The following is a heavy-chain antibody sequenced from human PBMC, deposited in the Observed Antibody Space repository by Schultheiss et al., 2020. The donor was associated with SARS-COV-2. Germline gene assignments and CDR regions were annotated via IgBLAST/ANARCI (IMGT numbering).Heavy chain of an antibody. Sequence: SETLSLTCTVSGGSISSYYWSWIRQPPGKGLEWIGYISYSGSTNYNPSLKSRVTISVDTSKNQFSLKLSSVTAADTAVYYCASGRSTWAFDIWGQGTMVTVSS. D-gene: IGHD2-15*01. V-gene: IGHV4-59*08. CDR1: GGSISSYY. CDR2: ISYSGST. J-gene: IGHJ3*02. CDR3: ASGRSTWAFDI.